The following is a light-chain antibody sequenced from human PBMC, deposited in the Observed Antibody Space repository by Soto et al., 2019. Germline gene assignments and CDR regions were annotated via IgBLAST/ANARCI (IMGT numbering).Light chain of an antibody. CDR2: EAS. CDR1: QSVSVW. V-gene: IGKV1-5*01. Sequence: DIQMTQSPSTLSASVGDRVTITCRASQSVSVWLAWYQQKPGKAPKLLISEASSLQRGVPSRFSGSGSGTDFTLIISNLQPDDFATYYCQHYNSYSEAFGQGTKVDIK. CDR3: QHYNSYSEA. J-gene: IGKJ1*01.